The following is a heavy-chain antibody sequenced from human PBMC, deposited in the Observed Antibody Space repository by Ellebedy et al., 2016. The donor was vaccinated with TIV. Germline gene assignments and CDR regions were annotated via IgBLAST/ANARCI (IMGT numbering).Heavy chain of an antibody. J-gene: IGHJ3*02. Sequence: GGSLRLSCAASGFTFSSYSMNWVRQTPGKGLEWVANIKQDGSEKYYVDSVKGRFTISRDNAKNSLYLQMNSLRAEDTAVYYCARGPQWELPRDAFDIWGQGTMVTVSS. D-gene: IGHD1-26*01. CDR1: GFTFSSYS. CDR2: IKQDGSEK. CDR3: ARGPQWELPRDAFDI. V-gene: IGHV3-7*03.